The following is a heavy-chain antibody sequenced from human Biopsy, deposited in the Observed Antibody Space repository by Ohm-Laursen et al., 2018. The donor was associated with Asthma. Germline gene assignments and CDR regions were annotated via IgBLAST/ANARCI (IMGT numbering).Heavy chain of an antibody. CDR1: GASITSSAYY. CDR2: THHSGYT. D-gene: IGHD4-17*01. J-gene: IGHJ5*02. Sequence: SDTLSLTCPVSGASITSSAYYWGWIRQTPGKGLEWLGDTHHSGYTNYNPSLSSRLTLSVDTSKNQFSLRLTSVTAADTAVYYCARTTYGDDGFDPWGQGTLVTVSS. CDR3: ARTTYGDDGFDP. V-gene: IGHV4-39*07.